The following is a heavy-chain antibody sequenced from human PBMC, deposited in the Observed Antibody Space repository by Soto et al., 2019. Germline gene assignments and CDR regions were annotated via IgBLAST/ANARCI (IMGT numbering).Heavy chain of an antibody. CDR1: GGTFSSYA. V-gene: IGHV1-69*13. Sequence: GASLKVSCNASGGTFSSYAISWMRQAPGQGLEWMGGIVPISGTANYAQKVQGSVTITSDGSTRRAYMELLGATSAGTAVYYSASYCDLSGVCYEASRYYYYYGMDVWGQGTTVTVSS. CDR2: IVPISGTA. D-gene: IGHD2-8*02. CDR3: ASYCDLSGVCYEASRYYYYYGMDV. J-gene: IGHJ6*02.